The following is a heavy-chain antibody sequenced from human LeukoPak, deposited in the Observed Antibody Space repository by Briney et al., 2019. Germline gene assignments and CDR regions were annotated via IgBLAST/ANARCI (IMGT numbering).Heavy chain of an antibody. Sequence: GGSLRLSCAASGFTFNNYAASWVRQAPGKGLEWVSAFVGGDTTYYADSVEGRFTISRDNSRNTLYLQMNTLRAVDTAVYYCAEQARYYNFWSGYLYYFDYWGQGTLVTVSS. CDR2: FVGGDTT. V-gene: IGHV3-23*01. CDR1: GFTFNNYA. CDR3: AEQARYYNFWSGYLYYFDY. J-gene: IGHJ4*02. D-gene: IGHD3-3*01.